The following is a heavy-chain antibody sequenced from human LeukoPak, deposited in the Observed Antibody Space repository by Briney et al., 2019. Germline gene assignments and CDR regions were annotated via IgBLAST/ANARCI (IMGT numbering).Heavy chain of an antibody. D-gene: IGHD2-21*02. Sequence: GGSLRLSCAASGFTFSTYWMSWVRQAPGKGLEWVANIKQDGSERSYVDSVKGRFTISRDNAKNSLYLQMNSLRAEDTAVYFCARDQRSRTADPWGQGTLVTVSS. CDR1: GFTFSTYW. CDR3: ARDQRSRTADP. CDR2: IKQDGSER. J-gene: IGHJ5*02. V-gene: IGHV3-7*01.